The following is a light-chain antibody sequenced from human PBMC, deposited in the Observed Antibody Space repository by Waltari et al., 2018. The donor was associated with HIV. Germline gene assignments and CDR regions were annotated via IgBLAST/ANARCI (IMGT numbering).Light chain of an antibody. Sequence: DIQMTQSPSTLSASVGDRVTITCRASQRISSWLAWHQQKPGKAPKLLIYKASTLESGVPSRFSGSGSGTEFTLTISSLQPDDFATYYCQHYDSYSPAFGQGTKVEIK. V-gene: IGKV1-5*03. CDR3: QHYDSYSPA. CDR1: QRISSW. J-gene: IGKJ1*01. CDR2: KAS.